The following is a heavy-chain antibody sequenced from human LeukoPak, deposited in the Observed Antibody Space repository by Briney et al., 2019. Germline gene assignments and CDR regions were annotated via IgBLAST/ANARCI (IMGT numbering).Heavy chain of an antibody. Sequence: GGSLRLSCAASGFTFSSYGMHWVRQAPGKGLEWVSSISSSSSYIYYADSVKGRFTISRDNAKNSLYLQMNSLRAEDTAVYYCAREGHKRAVGDYMDVWGKGTTVTVSS. J-gene: IGHJ6*03. D-gene: IGHD1-26*01. CDR3: AREGHKRAVGDYMDV. V-gene: IGHV3-21*01. CDR1: GFTFSSYG. CDR2: ISSSSSYI.